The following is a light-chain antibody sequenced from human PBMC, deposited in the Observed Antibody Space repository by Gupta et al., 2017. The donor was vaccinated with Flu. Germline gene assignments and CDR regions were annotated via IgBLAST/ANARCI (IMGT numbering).Light chain of an antibody. CDR3: NSRDNSRSPHSV. J-gene: IGLJ2*01. CDR1: SLRNPY. CDR2: AKN. Sequence: SSELTQDPAVPVALGQTVTITCQGDSLRNPYASWFQQQPGAAPVLVIYAKNIRPSGIPDRFSGSRSGITASLTISGAQAEDEADYYCNSRDNSRSPHSVFGGGTKLTVL. V-gene: IGLV3-19*01.